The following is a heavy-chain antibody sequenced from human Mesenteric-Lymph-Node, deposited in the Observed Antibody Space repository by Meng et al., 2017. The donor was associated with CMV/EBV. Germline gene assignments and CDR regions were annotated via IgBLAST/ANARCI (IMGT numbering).Heavy chain of an antibody. CDR3: AGGGGYDAYY. CDR1: GFTFSSYA. V-gene: IGHV3-30-3*01. CDR2: ISYDGSNK. D-gene: IGHD5-12*01. Sequence: GGSLRLSCAASGFTFSSYAMHCVRQAPGKGLEWVAVISYDGSNKYYADSVKGRFTISRDNSKNTLYLQMNSLRAEDTAVYYCAGGGGYDAYYWGQGTLVTVSS. J-gene: IGHJ4*02.